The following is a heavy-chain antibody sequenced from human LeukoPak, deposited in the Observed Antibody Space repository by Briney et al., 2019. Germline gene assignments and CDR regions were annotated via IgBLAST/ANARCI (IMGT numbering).Heavy chain of an antibody. J-gene: IGHJ4*02. V-gene: IGHV4-61*02. CDR2: ISTSGTP. Sequence: SQTLSLTCTVSGDSISSGDYYWNWIRQPAGKRLEWIGRISTSGTPNYNPTFRGRLTISIDTSKNQFSLNLRSVTAAETGIYYCARGPYWGQGTLVTVSS. CDR3: ARGPY. CDR1: GDSISSGDYY.